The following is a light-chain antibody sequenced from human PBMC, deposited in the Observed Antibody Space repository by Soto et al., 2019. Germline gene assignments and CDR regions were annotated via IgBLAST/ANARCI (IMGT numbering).Light chain of an antibody. Sequence: QSVLPQPPSMSGSPGQSITISCTGTSSDVGGYNYVSWYQQHPGKAPKLMIYDGSNRPSGVSNRFSGSKSGYTVSLIISGLQAEDEADYYCSSYTSSSTGFFGTGTKVTVL. CDR1: SSDVGGYNY. J-gene: IGLJ1*01. CDR3: SSYTSSSTGF. CDR2: DGS. V-gene: IGLV2-14*01.